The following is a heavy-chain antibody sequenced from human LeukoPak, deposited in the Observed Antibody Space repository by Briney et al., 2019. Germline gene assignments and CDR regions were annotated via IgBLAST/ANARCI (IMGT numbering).Heavy chain of an antibody. CDR1: GYTFTGYY. Sequence: GASVKVSCKASGYTFTGYYMHWVRQAPGQGLEWMGWINPNSGGTNYAQKFQGRVTMTRDTSISTAYIELSRLRSDDTAVYYCARDEGSSGYYGSGSQFDPWGQGTLVTVSS. CDR2: INPNSGGT. V-gene: IGHV1-2*02. J-gene: IGHJ5*02. CDR3: ARDEGSSGYYGSGSQFDP. D-gene: IGHD3-10*01.